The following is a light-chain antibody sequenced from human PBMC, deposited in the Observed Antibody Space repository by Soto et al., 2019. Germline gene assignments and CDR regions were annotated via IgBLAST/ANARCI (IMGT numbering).Light chain of an antibody. CDR3: AAWDDSLNGVV. J-gene: IGLJ2*01. Sequence: QAVVTQPPSASGTPGQRVTISCSGSSSNIGSKTVSWYQQLPGTAPRLLIYSNNQRPSGVPDRFSGSKSGTSASLAISGLQSDNEADYYCAAWDDSLNGVVFGGGTKLTVL. V-gene: IGLV1-44*01. CDR2: SNN. CDR1: SSNIGSKT.